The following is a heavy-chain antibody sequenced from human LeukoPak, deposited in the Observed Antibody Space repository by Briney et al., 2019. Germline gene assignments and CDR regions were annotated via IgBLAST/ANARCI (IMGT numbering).Heavy chain of an antibody. D-gene: IGHD3-22*01. V-gene: IGHV3-21*01. J-gene: IGHJ6*03. CDR3: ARGGGDSSGYYYVARYYYYYYMDV. CDR2: ISSSGHYI. CDR1: GFTFSSYS. Sequence: GGSLRLSCAASGFTFSSYSMTWVRQAPGKGLEWVSSISSSGHYIYYADSMKGRFTISRDNAKNSLFLQMNSLRAEDTAVYYCARGGGDSSGYYYVARYYYYYYMDVWGKGTTVTISS.